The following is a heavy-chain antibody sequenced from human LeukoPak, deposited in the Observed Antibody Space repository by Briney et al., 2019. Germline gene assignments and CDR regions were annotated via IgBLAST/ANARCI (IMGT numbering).Heavy chain of an antibody. Sequence: PGGSLRLSCAASGFTFSGYWMHWVRQAPGKGLVWVSRINSDGYSITYADSVKGRFTISRDNAKNTLYLQMDSLIAEDTAVYFCTRAGYSSGFDSWGHGNLVSVA. J-gene: IGHJ5*01. CDR1: GFTFSGYW. D-gene: IGHD6-19*01. V-gene: IGHV3-74*03. CDR2: INSDGYSI. CDR3: TRAGYSSGFDS.